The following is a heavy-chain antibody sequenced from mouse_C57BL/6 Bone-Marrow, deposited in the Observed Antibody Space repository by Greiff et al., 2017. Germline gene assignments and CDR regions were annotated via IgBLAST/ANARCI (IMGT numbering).Heavy chain of an antibody. CDR2: IHPNSGST. J-gene: IGHJ3*01. Sequence: QVHVKQPGAELVKPGASVKLSCKASGYTFTSYWMHWVKQRPGQGLEWIGMIHPNSGSTNYNEKFKSKATLTVDTSSSTAYMQLSSLTSEDSAVYYCARSRWLLHWFAYWGQGTLVTVSA. CDR3: ARSRWLLHWFAY. CDR1: GYTFTSYW. V-gene: IGHV1-64*01. D-gene: IGHD2-3*01.